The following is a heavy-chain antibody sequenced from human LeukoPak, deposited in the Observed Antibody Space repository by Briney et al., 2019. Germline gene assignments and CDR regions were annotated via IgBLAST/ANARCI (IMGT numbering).Heavy chain of an antibody. Sequence: ETLSLTCTVSGGSISSYYWSWVRQAPGKGLEWVANIKQDGSEKYYVDSVKGRFTISRDNAKNSLYLQMNSLRAEDTAVYYCAREANCGGDCYPFDYWGQGTLVTVSS. CDR2: IKQDGSEK. J-gene: IGHJ4*02. V-gene: IGHV3-7*01. D-gene: IGHD2-21*02. CDR1: GGSISSYY. CDR3: AREANCGGDCYPFDY.